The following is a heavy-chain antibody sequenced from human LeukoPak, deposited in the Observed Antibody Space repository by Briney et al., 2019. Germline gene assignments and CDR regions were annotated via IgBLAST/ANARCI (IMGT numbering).Heavy chain of an antibody. J-gene: IGHJ4*02. D-gene: IGHD4-17*01. CDR2: IYHSETT. Sequence: SETLSLTCADPGAFITNSHWWSWARQPPGKGLEGTGAIYHSETTNYSPSLKSRVTMSVEKSKNQFSLKLSSVTAADTAVYYCATYFYGEYGAYYFDYWGQGTLVTVSS. V-gene: IGHV4-4*02. CDR1: GAFITNSHW. CDR3: ATYFYGEYGAYYFDY.